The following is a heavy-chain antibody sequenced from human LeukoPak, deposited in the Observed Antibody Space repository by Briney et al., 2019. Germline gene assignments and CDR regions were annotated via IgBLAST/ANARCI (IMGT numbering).Heavy chain of an antibody. V-gene: IGHV3-9*01. Sequence: GGSLRLSCAASGFTFDDYAMHWVRQAPGKGLDWVSGISWNSGSIGYADSVKGRFTISRDNAKNSLYLQMNSLRAEDTALYYCAKDTYYDFWWGQGTLVTVSS. CDR2: ISWNSGSI. D-gene: IGHD3-3*01. CDR1: GFTFDDYA. J-gene: IGHJ4*02. CDR3: AKDTYYDFW.